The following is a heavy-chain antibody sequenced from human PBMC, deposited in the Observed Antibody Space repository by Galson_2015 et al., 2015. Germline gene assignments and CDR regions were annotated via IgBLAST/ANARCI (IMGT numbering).Heavy chain of an antibody. V-gene: IGHV4-31*02. D-gene: IGHD6-13*01. J-gene: IGHJ5*02. CDR3: ATYSSSTNCFDP. Sequence: IGYIHHSGTTYYLPSLKSRVTISVDASRSQFSLNLSSVTAADTAVYYCATYSSSTNCFDPWGQGTLVTVSS. CDR2: IHHSGTT.